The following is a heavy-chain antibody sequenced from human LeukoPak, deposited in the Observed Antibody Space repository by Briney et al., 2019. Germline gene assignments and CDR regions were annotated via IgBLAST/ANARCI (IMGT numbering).Heavy chain of an antibody. CDR1: GFTFSSYA. CDR3: ARVAIFGVVTS. V-gene: IGHV3-53*04. CDR2: IYSGGST. J-gene: IGHJ4*02. Sequence: GGSLRLSCAASGFTFSSYAMSWVRQAPGKGLEWVSVIYSGGSTYYADSVKGRFTISRHNSKNTLYLQMNSLRAEDTAVYYCARVAIFGVVTSWGQGTLVTVSS. D-gene: IGHD3-3*01.